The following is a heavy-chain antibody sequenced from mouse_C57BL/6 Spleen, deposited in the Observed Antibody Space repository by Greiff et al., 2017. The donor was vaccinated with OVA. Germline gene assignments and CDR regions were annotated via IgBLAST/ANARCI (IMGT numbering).Heavy chain of an antibody. CDR1: GFTFSDYG. Sequence: EVQRVESGGGLVKPGGSLKLSCAASGFTFSDYGMHWVRQAPEKGLEWVAYISSGSSTIYYADTVKGRFTISRDNAKNTLFLQMTSLRSEDTAMYYCATYYSNYDWYFDVWGTGTTVTVSS. CDR2: ISSGSSTI. V-gene: IGHV5-17*01. J-gene: IGHJ1*03. D-gene: IGHD2-5*01. CDR3: ATYYSNYDWYFDV.